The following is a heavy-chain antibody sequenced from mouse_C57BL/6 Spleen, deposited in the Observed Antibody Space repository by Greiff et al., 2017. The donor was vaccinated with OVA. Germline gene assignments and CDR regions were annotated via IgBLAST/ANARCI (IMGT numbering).Heavy chain of an antibody. J-gene: IGHJ4*01. Sequence: EVMLVESGGGLVQPGGSLSLSCAASGFTFTDYYMSWVRQPPGKALEWLGFIRNKANGYTTEYSASVKGRFTISRDYSQRILYLQMNALGAEDSATYYCARYNAPLRLSGAIDYWGQGTSVTVSS. D-gene: IGHD1-2*01. CDR3: ARYNAPLRLSGAIDY. V-gene: IGHV7-3*01. CDR1: GFTFTDYY. CDR2: IRNKANGYTT.